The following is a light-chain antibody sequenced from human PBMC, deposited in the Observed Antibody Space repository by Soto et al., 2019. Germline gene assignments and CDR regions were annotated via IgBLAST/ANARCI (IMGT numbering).Light chain of an antibody. Sequence: QSALTQPASVSGSPGQSVAISCAGTSGDVGGYNYVSWYQHHPGKAPKLIIYDVTQRQSGVPDRFSGSKSGSTASLTISGLQAEDEADYYCCSYAGDYTVVFGGGTKLTVL. CDR1: SGDVGGYNY. CDR2: DVT. J-gene: IGLJ2*01. V-gene: IGLV2-11*01. CDR3: CSYAGDYTVV.